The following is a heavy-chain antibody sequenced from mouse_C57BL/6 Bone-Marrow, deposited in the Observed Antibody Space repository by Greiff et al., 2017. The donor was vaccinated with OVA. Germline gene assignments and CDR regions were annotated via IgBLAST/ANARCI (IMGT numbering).Heavy chain of an antibody. CDR2: IWRGGST. Sequence: VQLVESGPGLVQPSQSLSITCTVSGFSLTSYGVHWVRQSPGKGLEWLGVIWRGGSTDYNAAFMSRLSITKDNSKGQVFFKMNSLQADDTAIYYCAIYGNYSYYAMDYWGQGTSVTVSS. CDR1: GFSLTSYG. V-gene: IGHV2-5*01. CDR3: AIYGNYSYYAMDY. D-gene: IGHD2-1*01. J-gene: IGHJ4*01.